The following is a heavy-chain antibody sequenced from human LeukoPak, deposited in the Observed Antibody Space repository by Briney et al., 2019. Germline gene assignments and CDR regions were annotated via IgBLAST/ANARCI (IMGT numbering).Heavy chain of an antibody. CDR3: ARGQGGSYMYYYYGMDV. CDR2: INHSGST. V-gene: IGHV4-34*01. J-gene: IGHJ6*02. Sequence: SETLSLTCAVYGGSFSGYYWSWIRQRPGKGLEWIGEINHSGSTNYNPSLKSRVTISVDTSKNQFSLKLSSVTAADTAVYYCARGQGGSYMYYYYGMDVWGQGTTVTVSS. D-gene: IGHD5-12*01. CDR1: GGSFSGYY.